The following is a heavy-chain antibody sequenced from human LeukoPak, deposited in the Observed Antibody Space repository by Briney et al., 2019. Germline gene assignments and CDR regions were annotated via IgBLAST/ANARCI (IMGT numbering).Heavy chain of an antibody. D-gene: IGHD1-26*01. V-gene: IGHV3-30*18. CDR3: AKDSARMGGDGSVYS. J-gene: IGHJ4*02. CDR1: GFTFSSYG. Sequence: PGRSLRLSCAASGFTFSSYGMHWVRQAPGKGLEWVAVISYDGSNKYYADSVKGRFTISRDNSKNTLYLQMNSRRAEDTAVYYCAKDSARMGGDGSVYSWGQGTLVTVSS. CDR2: ISYDGSNK.